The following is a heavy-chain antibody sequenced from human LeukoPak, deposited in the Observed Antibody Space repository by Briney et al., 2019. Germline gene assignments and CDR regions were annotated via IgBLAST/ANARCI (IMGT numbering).Heavy chain of an antibody. Sequence: GGSLRLSCAASGFTVSTYYMTCVRQALGKGLECVSVIYSGGSTYYADSVKGRFTVSRDNSKNTLYLQMNSLRAEDTAMYYCARGLGYCTSTTCLLPFDYWGQGTLVTVSS. CDR3: ARGLGYCTSTTCLLPFDY. J-gene: IGHJ4*02. CDR1: GFTVSTYY. D-gene: IGHD2-2*01. V-gene: IGHV3-53*01. CDR2: IYSGGST.